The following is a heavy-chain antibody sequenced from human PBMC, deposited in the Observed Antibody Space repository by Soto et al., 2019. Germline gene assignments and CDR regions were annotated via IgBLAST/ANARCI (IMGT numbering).Heavy chain of an antibody. CDR1: GFTFSDYY. V-gene: IGHV3-11*01. CDR2: ISSSGSTI. CDR3: ASLPTGDRTNWFDP. Sequence: GGSLRLSCAASGFTFSDYYMSWIRQAPGKGLEWVSYISSSGSTIYYADSVKGRFTISRDNAKNSLYLQMNSLRAEDTAVYYCASLPTGDRTNWFDPWGQGTLVTVSS. J-gene: IGHJ5*02. D-gene: IGHD7-27*01.